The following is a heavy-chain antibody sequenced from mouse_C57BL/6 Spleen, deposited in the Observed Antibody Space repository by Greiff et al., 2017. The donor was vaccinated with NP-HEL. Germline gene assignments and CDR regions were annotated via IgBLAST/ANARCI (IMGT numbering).Heavy chain of an antibody. CDR2: ISYDGSN. CDR1: GYSITSGYY. Sequence: EVQLVESGPGLVKPSQSLSLTCSVTGYSITSGYYWNWIRQFPGNKLEWMGYISYDGSNNYNPSLKNRISITRDTSKNQFFLKLNSVTTEDTATYYCASNWDDWFAYWGQGTLVTVSA. D-gene: IGHD4-1*01. J-gene: IGHJ3*01. V-gene: IGHV3-6*01. CDR3: ASNWDDWFAY.